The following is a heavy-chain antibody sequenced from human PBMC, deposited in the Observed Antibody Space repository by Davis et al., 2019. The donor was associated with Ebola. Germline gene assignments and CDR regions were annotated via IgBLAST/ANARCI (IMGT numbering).Heavy chain of an antibody. V-gene: IGHV3-21*05. CDR3: ARGCSSTSCYNYGYYYGMDV. Sequence: PGGSLRLSCAASGFTFSSYAMSWVRQAPGKGLEWVSYISSSSSYTNYADSVKGRFTISRDNAKNSLYLQMNSLRAEDTAVYYCARGCSSTSCYNYGYYYGMDVWGQGTTVTVSS. D-gene: IGHD2-2*02. CDR1: GFTFSSYA. J-gene: IGHJ6*02. CDR2: ISSSSSYT.